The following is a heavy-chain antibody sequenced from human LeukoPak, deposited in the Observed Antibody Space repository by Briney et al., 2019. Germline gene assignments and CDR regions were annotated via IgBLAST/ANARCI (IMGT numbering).Heavy chain of an antibody. J-gene: IGHJ4*02. D-gene: IGHD4-17*01. Sequence: GGSLRLSCAASGFTFSSFWMSWVRQTPGKGLEWVAIISYDGSNRYYADSVRGRFTVSRDNSKNTLYLQMNSLRAEDTAVYYCARRTVTTIADYWGQGTLVTVSS. CDR2: ISYDGSNR. CDR3: ARRTVTTIADY. V-gene: IGHV3-30-3*01. CDR1: GFTFSSFW.